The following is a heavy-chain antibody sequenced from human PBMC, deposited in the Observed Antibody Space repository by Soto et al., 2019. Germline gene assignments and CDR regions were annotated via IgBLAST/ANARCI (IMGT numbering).Heavy chain of an antibody. CDR3: ARGSGSGAYYYYYGMDV. Sequence: PSETLSLTCTVSGGSISSGGYYWSWIRQHPGKGLEWIGYIYYSGSTYYNPSLKSRVTISVDTSKNQFSLKLSSVTAADTAVYYCARGSGSGAYYYYYGMDVWGQGTTVTVS. J-gene: IGHJ6*02. CDR2: IYYSGST. V-gene: IGHV4-31*03. D-gene: IGHD3-22*01. CDR1: GGSISSGGYY.